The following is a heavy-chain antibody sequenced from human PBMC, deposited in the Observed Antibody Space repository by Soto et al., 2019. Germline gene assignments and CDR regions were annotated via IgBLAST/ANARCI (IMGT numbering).Heavy chain of an antibody. CDR2: IKSKIDGGTT. D-gene: IGHD3-22*01. Sequence: EVQLVESGGGLVKPGGSLRLSCAASGFIFSNAWINWVRQAPGKGLEWVGRIKSKIDGGTTDFAAPVRGRFAISRDDSKNIGYMQMNSLTIEDSGVYYCSTDTYSNMRVVRLDNWCHGPLVTVSS. J-gene: IGHJ4*01. CDR3: STDTYSNMRVVRLDN. CDR1: GFIFSNAW. V-gene: IGHV3-15*07.